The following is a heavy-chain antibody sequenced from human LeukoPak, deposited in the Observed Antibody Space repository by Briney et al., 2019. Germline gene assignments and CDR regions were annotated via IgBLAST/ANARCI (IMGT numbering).Heavy chain of an antibody. Sequence: PSETLSLTCAVYGGSFSGYYWSWIRQPPGKGLEWIGEINHSGSTNYNPSLKSRVTISVDTSKNQFSLKLSSVTAADTAVYYCARERSRGLRLGESSLLGMRTGWFDPWGQGTLVTVSS. J-gene: IGHJ5*02. V-gene: IGHV4-34*01. CDR1: GGSFSGYY. D-gene: IGHD3-16*02. CDR3: ARERSRGLRLGESSLLGMRTGWFDP. CDR2: INHSGST.